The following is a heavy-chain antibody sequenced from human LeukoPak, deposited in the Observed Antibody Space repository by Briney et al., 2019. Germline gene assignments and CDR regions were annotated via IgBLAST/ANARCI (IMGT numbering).Heavy chain of an antibody. Sequence: SETLSLTCAVYGGSFRGYYWSWIRQPPGKGLEWIGEINHSGSTNYNPSLKSRVTISVDTSKNQFSLKLSSVTAADTAVYYCARTHYDFWSGYYNYWGQGTLVTVSS. CDR1: GGSFRGYY. V-gene: IGHV4-34*01. D-gene: IGHD3-3*01. CDR2: INHSGST. J-gene: IGHJ4*02. CDR3: ARTHYDFWSGYYNY.